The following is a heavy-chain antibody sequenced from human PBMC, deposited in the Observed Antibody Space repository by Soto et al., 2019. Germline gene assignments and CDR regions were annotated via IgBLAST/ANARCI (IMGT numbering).Heavy chain of an antibody. D-gene: IGHD3-10*01. CDR1: GGTFSIYT. V-gene: IGHV1-69*02. CDR3: ARGVDHYYYYYMDV. J-gene: IGHJ6*03. Sequence: ASLKVSCKASGGTFSIYTISWVRQAPGQGLEWMGRIIPILGIANYAQKFQGRVTITADKSTSTAYMELSSLRSEDTAVYYCARGVDHYYYYYMDVWGKGTTVTVSS. CDR2: IIPILGIA.